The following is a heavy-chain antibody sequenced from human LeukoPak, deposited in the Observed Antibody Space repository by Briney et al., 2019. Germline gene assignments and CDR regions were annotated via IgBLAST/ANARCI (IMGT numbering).Heavy chain of an antibody. V-gene: IGHV3-49*04. CDR3: TSTITIFGVVPNYFDY. J-gene: IGHJ4*02. CDR1: GFTFGDYA. CDR2: IRSKAYGGTT. D-gene: IGHD3-3*01. Sequence: GGSLRLSCTASGFTFGDYAMSWVRQAPGKGLEWVGFIRSKAYGGTTEYAASVKGRFTISRDDSKSIAYLQMNSLKTEDTAVYYCTSTITIFGVVPNYFDYWGQGTLVTVSS.